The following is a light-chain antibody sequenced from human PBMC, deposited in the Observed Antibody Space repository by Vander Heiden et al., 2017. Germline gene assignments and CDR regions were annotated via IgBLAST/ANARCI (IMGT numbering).Light chain of an antibody. Sequence: QSAPTQPASVSASPGQSILISCTGTSSDIGSYNLVSWYQHHPGQAPKLMIYKVSKRPSGISNRFSGSKSGNTASLTISGLQAEDESDYHCCSYAGTSTYWVFGGGTKLTVL. J-gene: IGLJ3*02. CDR3: CSYAGTSTYWV. CDR2: KVS. V-gene: IGLV2-23*02. CDR1: SSDIGSYNL.